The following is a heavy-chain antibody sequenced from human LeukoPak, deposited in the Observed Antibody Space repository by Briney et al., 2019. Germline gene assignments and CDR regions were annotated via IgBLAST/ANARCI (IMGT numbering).Heavy chain of an antibody. V-gene: IGHV3-23*01. CDR2: ISGSGGST. D-gene: IGHD3-10*01. CDR3: AKNSRGITMVRGVIISLDY. CDR1: GFTFSSYA. Sequence: GGSLRLSCAASGFTFSSYAMSWVRQAPWKGLEWVSAISGSGGSTYYADSVKGRFTISRDNSKNTLYLQMNSLRAEDTAVYYCAKNSRGITMVRGVIISLDYWGQGTLVTVSS. J-gene: IGHJ4*02.